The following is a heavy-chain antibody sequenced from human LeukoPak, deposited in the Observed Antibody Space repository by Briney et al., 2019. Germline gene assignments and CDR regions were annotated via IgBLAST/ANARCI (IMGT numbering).Heavy chain of an antibody. CDR3: AKHYYDSSGYIRLDY. V-gene: IGHV3-30*02. Sequence: GSLRLSCAASGFTLSNYAMHWVRQPPGKGLEWVAFIRYDGSNKYYADSVKGRFTISRDNSKNTLYLQMNSLRAEDTAVYYCAKHYYDSSGYIRLDYWGQGTLVTVSS. CDR1: GFTLSNYA. CDR2: IRYDGSNK. D-gene: IGHD3-22*01. J-gene: IGHJ4*02.